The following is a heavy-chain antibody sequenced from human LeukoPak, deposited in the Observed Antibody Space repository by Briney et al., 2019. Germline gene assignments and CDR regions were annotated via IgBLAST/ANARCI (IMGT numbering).Heavy chain of an antibody. Sequence: PGESLKISCKGSGYTFTNYWIGWVRQMPGKGLECMGIIYPDDSDTRYSPSFQGQVTISVDKSTSTAYLEWSNLKASDTAMYYCARHLRSSASCCLFDYWGQGTLVTVSS. CDR3: ARHLRSSASCCLFDY. D-gene: IGHD2-2*01. CDR2: IYPDDSDT. CDR1: GYTFTNYW. J-gene: IGHJ4*02. V-gene: IGHV5-51*01.